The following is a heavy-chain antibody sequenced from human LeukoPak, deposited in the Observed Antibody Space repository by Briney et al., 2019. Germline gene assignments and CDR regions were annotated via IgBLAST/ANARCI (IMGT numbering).Heavy chain of an antibody. Sequence: GGSLRLSCAASGFTFNSYGFHWVRQAPDKGLEWVAFIRYEGSSKYYADSVKGRFTISRDNSKNTLYLQMDSLRPEDTAVYYCAKRGLAAAGTWVDYRGQGTLVTVSS. CDR3: AKRGLAAAGTWVDY. CDR1: GFTFNSYG. D-gene: IGHD6-13*01. CDR2: IRYEGSSK. J-gene: IGHJ4*02. V-gene: IGHV3-30*02.